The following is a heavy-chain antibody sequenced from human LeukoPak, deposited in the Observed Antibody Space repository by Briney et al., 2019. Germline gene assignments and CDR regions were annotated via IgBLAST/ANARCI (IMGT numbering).Heavy chain of an antibody. J-gene: IGHJ6*03. CDR1: GGSISSGSHY. V-gene: IGHV4-61*02. Sequence: SETLSLTCTVSGGSISSGSHYWSWIRQPAGKGLEWIGRICTSGSTNYNPSLKSRVTISVDTSKNQFSLKLSSVTAADTAVYYCARDIVDIVATLPGYYYYYYMDVWGKGTTVTVSS. D-gene: IGHD5-12*01. CDR2: ICTSGST. CDR3: ARDIVDIVATLPGYYYYYYMDV.